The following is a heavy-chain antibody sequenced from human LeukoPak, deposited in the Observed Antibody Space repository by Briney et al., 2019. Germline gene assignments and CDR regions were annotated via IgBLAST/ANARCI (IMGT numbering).Heavy chain of an antibody. J-gene: IGHJ4*02. D-gene: IGHD3-16*01. Sequence: PGGSLRLSCAASGFTFSSYAMSWVRQAPGKGLEWVSAISGSGGSTYYADSVKGRFTISRDNSKNTLYLQMNSLRAEDTAVYYCARARRWGDYFDYWGQGTLVTVSS. CDR2: ISGSGGST. CDR3: ARARRWGDYFDY. V-gene: IGHV3-23*01. CDR1: GFTFSSYA.